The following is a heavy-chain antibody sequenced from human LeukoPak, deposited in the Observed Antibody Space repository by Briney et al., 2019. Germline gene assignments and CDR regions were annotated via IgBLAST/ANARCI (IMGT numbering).Heavy chain of an antibody. CDR3: AKASLRYFDWFCDY. D-gene: IGHD3-9*01. V-gene: IGHV3-30*18. Sequence: GGSLRLSCAASGFTFSSYAMHWVRQAPGKGLEWVAVISYDGSNKYYADSVKGRFTISRDNSRNTLHLQMNSLRAEDTAVYSCAKASLRYFDWFCDYWGQGTLVTVSS. CDR2: ISYDGSNK. J-gene: IGHJ4*02. CDR1: GFTFSSYA.